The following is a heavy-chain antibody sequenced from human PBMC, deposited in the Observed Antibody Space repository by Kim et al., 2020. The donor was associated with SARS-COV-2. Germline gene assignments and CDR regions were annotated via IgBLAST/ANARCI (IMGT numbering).Heavy chain of an antibody. CDR3: ARAHVGRITIFGVVRHFDY. J-gene: IGHJ4*02. Sequence: SETLSLTYTVSGGSISSYYWSWIRQPPGKGLEWIGYIYYSGSTNYNPSLKSRVTISVDTSKNQFSLKLSSVTAADTAVYYCARAHVGRITIFGVVRHFDYWGQGTLVTVSS. CDR2: IYYSGST. V-gene: IGHV4-59*01. D-gene: IGHD3-3*01. CDR1: GGSISSYY.